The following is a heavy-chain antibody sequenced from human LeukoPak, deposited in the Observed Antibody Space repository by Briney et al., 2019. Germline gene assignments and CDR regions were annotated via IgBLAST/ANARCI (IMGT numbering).Heavy chain of an antibody. CDR3: ARGAFDYTGRDYFDY. J-gene: IGHJ4*02. V-gene: IGHV3-21*06. Sequence: GGSLRLSCAASGFSFSGYSKNWVRQAPGKGLECVSSISSRSTYIYYADSLKGRFTISRDNAKNSLHLQMKGLRVEDTAVYYCARGAFDYTGRDYFDYWGQGTQVTVSS. CDR1: GFSFSGYS. D-gene: IGHD3-9*01. CDR2: ISSRSTYI.